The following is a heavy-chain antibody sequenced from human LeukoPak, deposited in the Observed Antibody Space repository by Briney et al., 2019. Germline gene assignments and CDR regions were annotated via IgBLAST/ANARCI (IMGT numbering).Heavy chain of an antibody. CDR3: ARQRCSSTSCSPNWFDP. CDR1: GYSFTSYW. CDR2: TYPGDSDT. J-gene: IGHJ5*02. D-gene: IGHD2-2*01. Sequence: GESLKISCKGSGYSFTSYWIGWVRQMPGKGLEWMGITYPGDSDTRYSPSFQGQVTISADKSISTAYLQWSSLKASDTAMYYCARQRCSSTSCSPNWFDPWGQGTLVTVSS. V-gene: IGHV5-51*01.